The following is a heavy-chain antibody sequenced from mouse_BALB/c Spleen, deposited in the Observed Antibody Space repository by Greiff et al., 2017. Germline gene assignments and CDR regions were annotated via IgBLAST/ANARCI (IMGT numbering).Heavy chain of an antibody. CDR3: TCLDYGYLTWLAY. D-gene: IGHD2-2*01. J-gene: IGHJ3*01. CDR2: INPSNGGT. Sequence: QVQLQQSGAELVKPGASVKLSCKASGYTFTSYYMYWVKQRPGQGLEWIGEINPSNGGTNFNEKFKSKATLTVDKSSSTAYMQLSSLTSEDSAVYYYTCLDYGYLTWLAYWGQGTLVTVSA. V-gene: IGHV1S81*02. CDR1: GYTFTSYY.